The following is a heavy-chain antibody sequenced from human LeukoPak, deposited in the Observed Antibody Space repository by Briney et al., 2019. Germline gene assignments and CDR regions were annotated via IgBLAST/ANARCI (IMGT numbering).Heavy chain of an antibody. Sequence: SETLSLTCTVSGGSISSYYWSWIRQPPGKGLECIGYIYYSGSTNYNPSLKSRVTISVDTSKNQFSLKLSSVTAADTAVYYCARFRQEWLRGNYYGMDVWGQGTTVTVSS. J-gene: IGHJ6*02. CDR1: GGSISSYY. V-gene: IGHV4-59*01. CDR3: ARFRQEWLRGNYYGMDV. D-gene: IGHD5-12*01. CDR2: IYYSGST.